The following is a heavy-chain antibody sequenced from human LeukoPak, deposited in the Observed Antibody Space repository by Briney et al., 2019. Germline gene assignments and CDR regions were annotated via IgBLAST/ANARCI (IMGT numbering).Heavy chain of an antibody. CDR1: QFTFSSYA. D-gene: IGHD3-16*01. J-gene: IGHJ6*03. CDR2: MSFDGSHI. Sequence: PGGSLRLSCAASQFTFSSYAMNWVRQAPGKGLDWVAVMSFDGSHIYYAHSVKGRFTISRDNSNNTLFLQMNSLNADDTAVYYCARGGTYYYQYYYMDVWGKGTTVTVSS. CDR3: ARGGTYYYQYYYMDV. V-gene: IGHV3-30*01.